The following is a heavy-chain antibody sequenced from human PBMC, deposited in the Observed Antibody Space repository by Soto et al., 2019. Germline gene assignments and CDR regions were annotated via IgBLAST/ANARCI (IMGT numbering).Heavy chain of an antibody. CDR3: ASFGVVIPRPY. V-gene: IGHV4-39*07. J-gene: IGHJ4*02. Sequence: SETLSLTCTVSGGSISRSRYSWGWIRQPPGKGLQWIGNVYSSGSTFYNPSLKSRVTISVDTSKNQFSLKLSSVTAADTAVYYCASFGVVIPRPYWGQGTLVTVSS. D-gene: IGHD3-3*01. CDR1: GGSISRSRYS. CDR2: VYSSGST.